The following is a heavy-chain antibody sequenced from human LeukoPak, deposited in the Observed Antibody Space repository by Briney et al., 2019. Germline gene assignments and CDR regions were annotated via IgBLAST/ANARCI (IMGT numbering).Heavy chain of an antibody. Sequence: SETLSLTCTVSGDSISSYYWSWIRQPPGKGLEWIGYIYHSGNTNSNPSLKSRVTISVDTTKNQFSLKLSSVTAADTAVYYCARSIIVVVAAGALDIWGQGTMVTVSS. CDR1: GDSISSYY. CDR3: ARSIIVVVAAGALDI. CDR2: IYHSGNT. J-gene: IGHJ3*02. V-gene: IGHV4-59*08. D-gene: IGHD2-21*02.